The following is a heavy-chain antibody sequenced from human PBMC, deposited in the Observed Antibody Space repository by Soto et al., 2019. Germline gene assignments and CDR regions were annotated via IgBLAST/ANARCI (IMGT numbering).Heavy chain of an antibody. CDR2: ISYDGSNK. V-gene: IGHV3-30-3*01. CDR3: ARSEMGYFDWLSIFYFDY. J-gene: IGHJ4*02. Sequence: GGSLRLSCAASGFTFSSYAMHWVRQAPGKGLEWVAVISYDGSNKYYADSVKGRFTISRDNSKNTLYLQMNSLRAEDTAVYYCARSEMGYFDWLSIFYFDYWGQGTLVTVSS. CDR1: GFTFSSYA. D-gene: IGHD3-9*01.